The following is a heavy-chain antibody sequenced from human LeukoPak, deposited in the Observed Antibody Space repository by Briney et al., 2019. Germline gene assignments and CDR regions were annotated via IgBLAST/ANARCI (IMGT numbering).Heavy chain of an antibody. CDR2: ISSSGSTI. V-gene: IGHV3-11*01. D-gene: IGHD6-13*01. J-gene: IGHJ4*02. CDR1: GFTFSDYY. Sequence: PGGSLRLSCAASGFTFSDYYMSWIRQAPGKGLEWVSYISSSGSTIYYADSVEGRFTISRDNAKSSLYLQMNSLRAEDTAVYYCARVGIIVAAGTCDYWGQGTLVTVSS. CDR3: ARVGIIVAAGTCDY.